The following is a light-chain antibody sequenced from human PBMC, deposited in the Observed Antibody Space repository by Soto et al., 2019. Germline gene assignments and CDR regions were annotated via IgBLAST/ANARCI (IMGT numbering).Light chain of an antibody. V-gene: IGKV3-15*01. J-gene: IGKJ2*01. CDR3: QHYNNWPPYT. CDR2: GAS. CDR1: QSVSSS. Sequence: EIVMTQSPATQSVSPGERATLSCRASQSVSSSLAWYQQKPGQAPRLLIYGASTRATGIPARFSGSGSGTEFTLTISSLQSEDFAVYYCQHYNNWPPYTFGQGTKLEIK.